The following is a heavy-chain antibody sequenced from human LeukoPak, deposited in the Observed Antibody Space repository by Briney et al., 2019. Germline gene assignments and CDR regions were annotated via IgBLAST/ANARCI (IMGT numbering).Heavy chain of an antibody. Sequence: ASVKVSCKASGYTFTDYYLHWVRQAPGQGLEWMGWINLNSGGTNSAQKFQGRVAMTRDTSISTAYMDLSRLRSDDTAVYYCAREGRNRSFDYWGQGTLVTVSS. CDR1: GYTFTDYY. CDR3: AREGRNRSFDY. V-gene: IGHV1-2*02. CDR2: INLNSGGT. J-gene: IGHJ4*02. D-gene: IGHD1-14*01.